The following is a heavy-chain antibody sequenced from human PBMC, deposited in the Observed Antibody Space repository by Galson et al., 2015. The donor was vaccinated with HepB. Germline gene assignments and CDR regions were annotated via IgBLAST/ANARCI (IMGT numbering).Heavy chain of an antibody. J-gene: IGHJ4*02. D-gene: IGHD3-22*01. CDR2: ISSSSYT. V-gene: IGHV3-11*06. Sequence: SLRLSCAASGFTFSDYYMSWIRQAPGKGLEWVSYISSSSYTNYADSVKGRFTISRDNAKNSLYLQMNSLRAEDTAVYYCARDHYYDSSGYYCPFDYWGQGTLVTVSS. CDR3: ARDHYYDSSGYYCPFDY. CDR1: GFTFSDYY.